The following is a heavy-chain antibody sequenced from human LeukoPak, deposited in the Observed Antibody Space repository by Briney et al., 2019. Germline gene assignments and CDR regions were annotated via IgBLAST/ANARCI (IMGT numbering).Heavy chain of an antibody. D-gene: IGHD3-10*01. J-gene: IGHJ4*02. CDR2: ISSTSSYI. Sequence: GGSLRLSCEVSGFSFGNYRMNWVRQAPGKGLEWVSSISSTSSYIDYAESVKGRFTISRDNAKNTLYLQMNSLRAEDTAVYYCAKGRGYGSGSYYPPPSDYWGQGTLVTVSS. CDR1: GFSFGNYR. CDR3: AKGRGYGSGSYYPPPSDY. V-gene: IGHV3-21*04.